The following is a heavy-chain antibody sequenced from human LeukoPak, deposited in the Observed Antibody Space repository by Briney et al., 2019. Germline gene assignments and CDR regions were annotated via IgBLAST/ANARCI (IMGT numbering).Heavy chain of an antibody. CDR3: AKSRSAVAVAGSNY. J-gene: IGHJ4*02. Sequence: GGSLRLSRASSGFTFNNYGMSWVRLAPGKGLEWVSGISGSGDNTYYADSVKGRFTISRDSSRDTLYLQMNSLRAEDTAVYYCAKSRSAVAVAGSNYWDQGTLVTVSS. CDR2: ISGSGDNT. CDR1: GFTFNNYG. V-gene: IGHV3-23*01. D-gene: IGHD6-19*01.